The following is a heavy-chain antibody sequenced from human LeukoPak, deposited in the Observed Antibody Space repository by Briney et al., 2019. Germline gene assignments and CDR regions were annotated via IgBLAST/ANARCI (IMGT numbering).Heavy chain of an antibody. CDR1: GYTFTGYY. D-gene: IGHD6-19*01. V-gene: IGHV1-2*02. Sequence: ASVKVSCKASGYTFTGYYMHWVRQAPGQGLEWMGWINPNSGGTNYAQKFQGRVTMTRDTSISTAYMELSRLRSDDTAVYYCARVIVVAGTKYYGMDVWGQGTTVTVSS. CDR3: ARVIVVAGTKYYGMDV. J-gene: IGHJ6*02. CDR2: INPNSGGT.